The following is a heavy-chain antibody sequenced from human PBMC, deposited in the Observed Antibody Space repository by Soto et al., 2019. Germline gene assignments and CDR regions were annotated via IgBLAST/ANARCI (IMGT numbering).Heavy chain of an antibody. J-gene: IGHJ4*02. V-gene: IGHV4-4*07. Sequence: SETLSLTCTVAGGSINSDWWSWIRQPAGKGLEWIGRVYSSGTTDYNPSLNSRATMSVETSKNQFSLKLSSVTAADTAVYYCARDIASYAYGEGYWGQGIQVTVSS. CDR3: ARDIASYAYGEGY. D-gene: IGHD2-21*01. CDR2: VYSSGTT. CDR1: GGSINSDW.